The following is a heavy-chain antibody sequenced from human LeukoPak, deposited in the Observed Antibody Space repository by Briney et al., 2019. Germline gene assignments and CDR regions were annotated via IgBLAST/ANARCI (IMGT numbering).Heavy chain of an antibody. CDR3: ARNSRYSFDI. CDR1: GFTFSGYW. Sequence: HAGGSLRLSCTASGFTFSGYWMSWVRQAPGKGLEWVAHIKSDGSEKYYVDSVKGRFTISRDNAKNSLYLPMNSLRAEDTAVYYCARNSRYSFDIWGQGTMVTVSS. J-gene: IGHJ3*02. CDR2: IKSDGSEK. V-gene: IGHV3-7*04. D-gene: IGHD4-11*01.